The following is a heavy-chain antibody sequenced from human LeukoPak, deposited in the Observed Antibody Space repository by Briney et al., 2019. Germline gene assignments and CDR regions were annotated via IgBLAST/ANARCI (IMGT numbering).Heavy chain of an antibody. CDR3: AKGLYYGSGSYSKYFDS. CDR2: INGGDGTT. D-gene: IGHD3-10*01. Sequence: GGSLRLSRAASGFTFNTYAMTWVRQAPGKGLEWVSTINGGDGTTYSADSVKGRFILSRDDSKNSVDLQLNSLRVEDTAIYFCAKGLYYGSGSYSKYFDSWGQGTLVTVSS. J-gene: IGHJ4*02. V-gene: IGHV3-23*01. CDR1: GFTFNTYA.